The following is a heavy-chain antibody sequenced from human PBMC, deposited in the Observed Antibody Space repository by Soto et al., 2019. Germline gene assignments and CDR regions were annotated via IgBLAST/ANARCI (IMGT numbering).Heavy chain of an antibody. CDR3: ARHSGSGWYGSNYYYYYGMDV. CDR1: GGSISSYY. Sequence: SETLSLTCTVSGGSISSYYWSWIRQPPGKGLEWIGYIYYSGSTNYNPSLKSRVTISVDTSKNQFSLKLSSVTAADTAVYYCARHSGSGWYGSNYYYYYGMDVWGQGTTVTVSS. CDR2: IYYSGST. V-gene: IGHV4-59*08. D-gene: IGHD6-19*01. J-gene: IGHJ6*02.